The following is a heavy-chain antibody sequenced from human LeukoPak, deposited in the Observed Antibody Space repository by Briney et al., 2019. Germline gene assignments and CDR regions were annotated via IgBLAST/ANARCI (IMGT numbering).Heavy chain of an antibody. CDR2: IYYSGST. Sequence: SETLSLTCTVSGGSISSYYWSGIRQPPGKGLEWIGYIYYSGSTNYNPSLKSRVTISVDTSKNQFSLKLSSVTAADTAVYYCAGESRRFYDYWGQGTLVTVSS. J-gene: IGHJ4*02. CDR1: GGSISSYY. D-gene: IGHD3-3*01. CDR3: AGESRRFYDY. V-gene: IGHV4-59*12.